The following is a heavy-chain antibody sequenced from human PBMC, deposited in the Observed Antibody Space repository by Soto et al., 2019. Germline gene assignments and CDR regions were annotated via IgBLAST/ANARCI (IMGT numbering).Heavy chain of an antibody. CDR2: ISWNSGSI. Sequence: GGSLRLSCAASGFTFDDYAMHWVRQAPGKGLEWVSGISWNSGSIGYADSVKGRFTISRDNAKNSLYLQMNSLRAEDTALYYCAKEGEVVPAAQYYFDYWGQGTLVTVSS. J-gene: IGHJ4*02. D-gene: IGHD2-2*01. V-gene: IGHV3-9*01. CDR1: GFTFDDYA. CDR3: AKEGEVVPAAQYYFDY.